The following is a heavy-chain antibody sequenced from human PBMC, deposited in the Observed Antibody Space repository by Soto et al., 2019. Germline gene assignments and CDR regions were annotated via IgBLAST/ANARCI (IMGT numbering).Heavy chain of an antibody. J-gene: IGHJ4*02. D-gene: IGHD6-19*01. CDR1: GYMFTSHW. CDR3: ARRITSSTGWDY. V-gene: IGHV5-51*01. CDR2: IHGGDSNT. Sequence: GESLKISCKGSGYMFTSHWIGWVRQMPGKGLEWMGIIHGGDSNTRYSPSFDGQVTISTDKSINTAYLQWSSLKASDTAMYYCARRITSSTGWDYWGQGTLVTVSS.